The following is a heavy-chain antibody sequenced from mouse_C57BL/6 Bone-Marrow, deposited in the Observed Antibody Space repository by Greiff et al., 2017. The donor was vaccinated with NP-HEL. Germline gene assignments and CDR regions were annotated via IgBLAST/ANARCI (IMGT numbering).Heavy chain of an antibody. V-gene: IGHV3-1*01. CDR3: ARRAYGNWYFDV. Sequence: EVKLQESGPGMVKPSQSLSLTCTVTGYSITSGYDWHWIRHFPGNKLEWMGYISYSGSTNYNPSLKSRISITHDTSKNHFFLKLNSVTTEDTATYYCARRAYGNWYFDVWGTGTTVTVSS. J-gene: IGHJ1*03. CDR1: GYSITSGYD. D-gene: IGHD2-10*02. CDR2: ISYSGST.